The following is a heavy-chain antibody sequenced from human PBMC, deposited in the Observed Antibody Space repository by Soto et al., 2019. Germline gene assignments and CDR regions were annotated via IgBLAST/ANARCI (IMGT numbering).Heavy chain of an antibody. CDR3: AKGGSMLGGVGNSWWFDT. CDR2: ISTTAAT. D-gene: IGHD3-10*01. V-gene: IGHV3-23*01. CDR1: GFTFSDYA. Sequence: EVQLLESGGGLVQSGGSLRLSCAASGFTFSDYAMSWVRQAPGKGLEWVSSISTTAATYYADSVKGRFTMSRDNSKNTLYLQMNSLRAEDTAICFCAKGGSMLGGVGNSWWFDTWCQGTLVSVSS. J-gene: IGHJ5*02.